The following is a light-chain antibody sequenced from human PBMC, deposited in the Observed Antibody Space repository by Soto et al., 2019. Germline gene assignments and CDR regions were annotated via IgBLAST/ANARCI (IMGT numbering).Light chain of an antibody. CDR1: SSDVGGYNY. CDR2: DVT. V-gene: IGLV2-14*01. Sequence: QSVLTQPASVSGSPGQSITITCTGTSSDVGGYNYVSWYQQYPGKAPKVMIYDVTNRPSGVSNRFSGSRSGNTASLTISVLQAEDEADYYCCSFTTSSTYVFGTGTKVTVL. J-gene: IGLJ1*01. CDR3: CSFTTSSTYV.